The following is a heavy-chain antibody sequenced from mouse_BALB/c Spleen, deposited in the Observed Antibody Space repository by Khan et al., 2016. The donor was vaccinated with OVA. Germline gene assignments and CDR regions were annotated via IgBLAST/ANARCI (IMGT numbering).Heavy chain of an antibody. Sequence: EVQLQESGPGLVKPSQSLSLTCTVTGYSITSDYAWNWIQQPPGNKLEWMGFISYSGNTNYNPTLKSRITITRDTTKNQFFLQLNSVTIEDTATYYCARVYGGDFDYWGQGTTLTVSA. V-gene: IGHV3-2*02. CDR3: ARVYGGDFDY. D-gene: IGHD1-1*02. CDR1: GYSITSDYA. CDR2: ISYSGNT. J-gene: IGHJ2*01.